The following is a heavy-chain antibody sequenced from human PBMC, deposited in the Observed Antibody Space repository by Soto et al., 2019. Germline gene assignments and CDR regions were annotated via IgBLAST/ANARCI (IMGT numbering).Heavy chain of an antibody. D-gene: IGHD4-17*01. Sequence: PGGSLRLSCAASGFTFSSYAMKWVRQAPGKGLEWVSLIGESGTPTYYADSVKGRFTISRDNSENTLYLQMNSLRAEDTAVYYCASHTGQDGDHYIWRTVRVLASYYYYYYMDVWGKGTTVTVSS. J-gene: IGHJ6*03. CDR1: GFTFSSYA. CDR3: ASHTGQDGDHYIWRTVRVLASYYYYYYMDV. CDR2: IGESGTPT. V-gene: IGHV3-23*01.